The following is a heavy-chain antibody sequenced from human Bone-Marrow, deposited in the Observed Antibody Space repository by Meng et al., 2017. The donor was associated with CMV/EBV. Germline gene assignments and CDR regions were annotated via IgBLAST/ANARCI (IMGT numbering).Heavy chain of an antibody. J-gene: IGHJ4*02. Sequence: GESLKISCAASGFTFSNYWMSWVRQAPGKGLEWVAFIRYDGSNIYYADSVKGRFTISRDNSKNTLYLQMNSLRAEDTAVYYCAKTHLGYCSSTSCYHSSEFDYWGQGTLVTVSS. V-gene: IGHV3-30*02. CDR1: GFTFSNYW. CDR2: IRYDGSNI. D-gene: IGHD2-2*01. CDR3: AKTHLGYCSSTSCYHSSEFDY.